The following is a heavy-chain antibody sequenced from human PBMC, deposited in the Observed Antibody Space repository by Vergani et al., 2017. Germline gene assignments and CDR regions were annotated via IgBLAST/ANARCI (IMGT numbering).Heavy chain of an antibody. D-gene: IGHD5-24*01. CDR3: ARSRVGRDGYNPFDY. Sequence: QVQLVESGGGLVKPGGSLRLSCAASGFTFSDYYMSWIRQAPGKGLEWVSYISSSSSYTNYADTVKGRFTISRDNAKNSLYLQMNRLRAEDTAVYYCARSRVGRDGYNPFDYWGQGSLVTVSS. CDR1: GFTFSDYY. V-gene: IGHV3-11*05. CDR2: ISSSSSYT. J-gene: IGHJ4*02.